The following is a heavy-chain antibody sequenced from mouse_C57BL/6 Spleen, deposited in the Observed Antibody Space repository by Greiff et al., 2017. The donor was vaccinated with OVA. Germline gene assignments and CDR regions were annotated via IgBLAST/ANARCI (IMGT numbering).Heavy chain of an antibody. D-gene: IGHD2-4*01. J-gene: IGHJ4*01. CDR3: ARRLITTRYYYAMDD. Sequence: DVKLVESGGGLVKPGGSLKLSCAASGFTFSDYGMHWVRQAPEKGLEWVAYISSGSSTIYYADTVKGRFTISRDNAKNTLFLQMTSLRSEDTAMYYCARRLITTRYYYAMDDWGQGTSVTVSS. CDR2: ISSGSSTI. CDR1: GFTFSDYG. V-gene: IGHV5-17*01.